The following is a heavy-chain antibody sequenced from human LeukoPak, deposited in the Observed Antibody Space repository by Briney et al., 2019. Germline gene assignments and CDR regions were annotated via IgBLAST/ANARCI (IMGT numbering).Heavy chain of an antibody. J-gene: IGHJ4*02. CDR2: IYYSGST. D-gene: IGHD3-10*01. CDR1: GGSISSYY. V-gene: IGHV4-59*01. Sequence: SETLSLTCTVSGGSISSYYWSWIRQPPGKGLEWIGYIYYSGSTNYNPSLKSRVTISVDTSKNQFSLKLSSVTAADAAVYYCARVRRGSGSTYYFDYWGQGTLVTVSS. CDR3: ARVRRGSGSTYYFDY.